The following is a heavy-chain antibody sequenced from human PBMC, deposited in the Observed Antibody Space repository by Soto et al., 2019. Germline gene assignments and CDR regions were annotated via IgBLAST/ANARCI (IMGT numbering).Heavy chain of an antibody. V-gene: IGHV1-69*01. D-gene: IGHD1-26*01. J-gene: IGHJ6*02. Sequence: QVLLVQSGAEVKKPGPSVKVSCKASGGSFSSYGITWVRQAPGQGLEWMGGIVPIIATAKYAQKFQGRLTIIADESTTTAYMELSSLISEDTAVYYCARELKEPGSYYYYGLDVWGQGTTVTVSS. CDR1: GGSFSSYG. CDR2: IVPIIATA. CDR3: ARELKEPGSYYYYGLDV.